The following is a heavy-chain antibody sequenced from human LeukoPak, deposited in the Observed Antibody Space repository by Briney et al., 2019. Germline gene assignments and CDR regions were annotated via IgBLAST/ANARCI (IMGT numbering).Heavy chain of an antibody. Sequence: TGGSLRLSCAASGFTFSTNGMHWVRQAPGEGLEWVAFIRYDGSTKYYADSVKGRFTISRVNSENTLYLQMNSLRAEDTALYYCAKQQVGHFDYWGQGTLVTVSS. CDR1: GFTFSTNG. J-gene: IGHJ4*02. V-gene: IGHV3-30*02. CDR3: AKQQVGHFDY. CDR2: IRYDGSTK. D-gene: IGHD6-13*01.